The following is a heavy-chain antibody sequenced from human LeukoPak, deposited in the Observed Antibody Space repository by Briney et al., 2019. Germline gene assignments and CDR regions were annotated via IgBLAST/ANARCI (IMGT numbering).Heavy chain of an antibody. D-gene: IGHD6-19*01. CDR3: SRGSGWLSVY. CDR2: ISGGTT. CDR1: GFTFGDYL. Sequence: PGGSLRLSCTASGFTFGDYLMSWCRQAPGKGLEWIGFISGGTTEYAASVKGRFTISRDDSTSIAYLQMNNMTTEDTAVYYCSRGSGWLSVYWGQGTLVTVSS. V-gene: IGHV3-49*03. J-gene: IGHJ4*02.